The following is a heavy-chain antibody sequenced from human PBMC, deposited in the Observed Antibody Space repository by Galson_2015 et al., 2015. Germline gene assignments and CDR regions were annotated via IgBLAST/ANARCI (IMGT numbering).Heavy chain of an antibody. J-gene: IGHJ3*02. CDR2: IYWDDDK. CDR1: GFSLSTSGVG. D-gene: IGHD2-2*01. CDR3: AHSRYCSSTSCYIPHAFDI. V-gene: IGHV2-5*02. Sequence: PALVKPTQTLTLTCTFSGFSLSTSGVGVGWIRQPPGKALEWLALIYWDDDKRYSPSLKSRLTITKDTSKNQVVLTMTNMDPVDTATYYCAHSRYCSSTSCYIPHAFDIWGQGTMVTVSS.